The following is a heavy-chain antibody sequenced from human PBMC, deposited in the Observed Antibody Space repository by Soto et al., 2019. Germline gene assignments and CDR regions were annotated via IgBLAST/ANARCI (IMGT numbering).Heavy chain of an antibody. Sequence: GGSLRLSCAATGFIFSSYSMNWVRQAPGEGLEWVAHISYDGSNEHYTDSVKGRFTISRDNSKNMVFLHMNSLRPEDTAVYHCAKDTYFRDSSGYYVFDYWGQGTLVTVSS. CDR1: GFIFSSYS. CDR2: ISYDGSNE. D-gene: IGHD3-22*01. J-gene: IGHJ4*02. V-gene: IGHV3-30*18. CDR3: AKDTYFRDSSGYYVFDY.